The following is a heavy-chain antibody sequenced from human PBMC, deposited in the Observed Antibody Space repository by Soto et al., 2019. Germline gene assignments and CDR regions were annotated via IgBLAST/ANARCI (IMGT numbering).Heavy chain of an antibody. CDR2: IYSGGST. V-gene: IGHV3-53*01. CDR1: GFTVSSKY. CDR3: ATIAARPD. Sequence: EVQLVESGGGLIHPGGSLRLSCAASGFTVSSKYMSWVRQAPGKGLEWVSVIYSGGSTYYADSVKGRFTISRDNSKNTLYLQMNSLRGEDTAVYYCATIAARPDWGQGTLVTVSS. D-gene: IGHD6-6*01. J-gene: IGHJ4*02.